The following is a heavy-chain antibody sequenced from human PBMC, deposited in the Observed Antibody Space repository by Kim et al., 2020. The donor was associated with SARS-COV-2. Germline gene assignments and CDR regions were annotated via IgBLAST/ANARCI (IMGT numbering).Heavy chain of an antibody. Sequence: GGSLRLSCAASGFTFSSYAMHWVRQAPGKGLEWVAVISYDGSNKYYADSVKGRFTISRDNSKNTLYLQMNSLRAEDTAVYYCARDVSPPITMVRGDHFDYWGQGTLVTVSS. D-gene: IGHD3-10*01. V-gene: IGHV3-30-3*01. J-gene: IGHJ4*02. CDR3: ARDVSPPITMVRGDHFDY. CDR1: GFTFSSYA. CDR2: ISYDGSNK.